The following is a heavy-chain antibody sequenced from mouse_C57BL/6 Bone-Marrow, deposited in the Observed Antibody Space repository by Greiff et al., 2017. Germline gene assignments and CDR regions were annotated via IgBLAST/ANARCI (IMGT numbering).Heavy chain of an antibody. Sequence: EVKLVESGPGLVKPSQSLSLTCSVTGYSITSGYYWNWIRQFPGNKLEWMGYISYDGSNNYNPSLKNRISITRDTSKNQFFLKLNSVTTEDTATYYCARGGDSSGYDYWGQGTTLTVSS. CDR3: ARGGDSSGYDY. CDR2: ISYDGSN. D-gene: IGHD3-2*02. J-gene: IGHJ2*01. V-gene: IGHV3-6*01. CDR1: GYSITSGYY.